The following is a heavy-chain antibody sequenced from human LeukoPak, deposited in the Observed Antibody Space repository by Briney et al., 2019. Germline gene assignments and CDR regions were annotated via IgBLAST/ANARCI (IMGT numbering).Heavy chain of an antibody. Sequence: GGSLRLSCAASGFTFSGYAMSWVRQAPGKGLEWVSAVSGSGGSTYYADSVKGRFTISRDNSKNTLYLQMNSLRAEDTAVYYCAKGYSSGPNWFDPWGQGTLVTVSS. J-gene: IGHJ5*02. CDR3: AKGYSSGPNWFDP. V-gene: IGHV3-23*01. CDR2: VSGSGGST. CDR1: GFTFSGYA. D-gene: IGHD6-19*01.